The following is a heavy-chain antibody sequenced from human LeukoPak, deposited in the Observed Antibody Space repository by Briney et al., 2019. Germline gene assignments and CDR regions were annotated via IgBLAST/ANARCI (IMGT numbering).Heavy chain of an antibody. CDR1: GFNFSTYA. D-gene: IGHD6-13*01. CDR2: IIGSGGST. V-gene: IGHV3-23*01. Sequence: GGSLRLSCVASGFNFSTYAMRWVRQAPGKGLEWVSAIIGSGGSTYYADSVKGRFTISRDNSKNTLFLQMNSLRAEDTAVYYRAKSGGGSSWYYFDYWGQGTLVTVSS. J-gene: IGHJ4*02. CDR3: AKSGGGSSWYYFDY.